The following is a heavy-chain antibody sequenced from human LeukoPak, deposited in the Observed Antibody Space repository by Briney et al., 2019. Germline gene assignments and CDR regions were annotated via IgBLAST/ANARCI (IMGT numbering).Heavy chain of an antibody. V-gene: IGHV1-8*03. CDR3: ARGRAIFGVVIINHTPHYYYMDV. CDR2: MNPNSGNT. J-gene: IGHJ6*03. D-gene: IGHD3-3*01. CDR1: GYTFTSYD. Sequence: ASVKVSCKASGYTFTSYDINWVRQATGQGLEWMGWMNPNSGNTGYAQKFQGRVTITRNTSISTTYMELSSLRSEDTAVYYCARGRAIFGVVIINHTPHYYYMDVWGKGTTVTVSS.